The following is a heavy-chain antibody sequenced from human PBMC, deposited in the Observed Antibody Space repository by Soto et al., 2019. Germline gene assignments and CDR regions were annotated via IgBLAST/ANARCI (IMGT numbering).Heavy chain of an antibody. CDR2: MTYDGATE. CDR1: GFPFSDYV. V-gene: IGHV3-30*14. Sequence: QVHLVEAGGGVVQPGRSLRLSCAASGFPFSDYVIHWVRQAAGKGLEWVASMTYDGATEYYADSVKCRFTVSRDNSKRTLSLQMNSLRPEDTAVYYCARVRLTISVNDALDVWGQGTTVTVSS. D-gene: IGHD3-10*01. CDR3: ARVRLTISVNDALDV. J-gene: IGHJ3*01.